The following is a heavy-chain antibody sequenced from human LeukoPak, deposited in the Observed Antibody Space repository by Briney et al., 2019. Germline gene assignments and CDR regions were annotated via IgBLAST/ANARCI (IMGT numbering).Heavy chain of an antibody. CDR1: GFTFTTYA. D-gene: IGHD1-1*01. CDR2: ISDSGGSA. J-gene: IGHJ4*02. Sequence: GGSLRLSCAASGFTFTTYAMSWVRQASGKGLAWVSVISDSGGSAYYADSVKGRFTMSRDNSKNTLYLQMNSLRAEDTAVYYCAKLMTTHRRYFDYWGQGTLVTVSS. CDR3: AKLMTTHRRYFDY. V-gene: IGHV3-23*01.